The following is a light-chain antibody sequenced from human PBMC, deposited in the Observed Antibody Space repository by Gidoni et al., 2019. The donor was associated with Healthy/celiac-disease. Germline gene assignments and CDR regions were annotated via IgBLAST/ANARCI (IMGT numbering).Light chain of an antibody. CDR1: QSVGSSY. CDR3: QQYGSMYT. CDR2: GAS. J-gene: IGKJ2*01. V-gene: IGKV3-20*01. Sequence: EIVLTQSPGTLSLSPGERATLSCRASQSVGSSYLAWYQQKLGQAPRLLIYGASSRATGIPDRFSGSGSDTEFTLTISRLEPDDFAVYYCQQYGSMYTFGQGTNLEIK.